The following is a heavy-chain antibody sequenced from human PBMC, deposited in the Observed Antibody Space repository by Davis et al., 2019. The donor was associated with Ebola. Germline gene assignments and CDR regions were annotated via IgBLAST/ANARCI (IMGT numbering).Heavy chain of an antibody. V-gene: IGHV3-23*01. D-gene: IGHD2-21*02. CDR3: AGELEGDPSFWVD. CDR2: VSGNGATI. Sequence: GESLKISCAASGFTFSSYSMNWVRQAPGKRLEWVSSVSGNGATIYYADSVKGRFTISRDNSKNTLYLQRDSLRVEDTAVYYCAGELEGDPSFWVDWGQGTLLTVSS. J-gene: IGHJ4*02. CDR1: GFTFSSYS.